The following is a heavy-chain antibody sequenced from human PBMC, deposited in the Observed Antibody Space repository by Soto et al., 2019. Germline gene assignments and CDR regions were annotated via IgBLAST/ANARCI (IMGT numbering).Heavy chain of an antibody. V-gene: IGHV3-23*01. CDR1: GFTFSDYG. J-gene: IGHJ5*02. CDR2: ISGSGST. Sequence: GGSLRLSCAAPGFTFSDYGMSWVRQAPGKGLEWVSAISGSGSTFYADSVKGRFTISRDNSKNTLFLQMNSLRAQDTAVYYCAKDYLRWAQPWGQGTPVTVSS. CDR3: AKDYLRWAQP. D-gene: IGHD1-26*01.